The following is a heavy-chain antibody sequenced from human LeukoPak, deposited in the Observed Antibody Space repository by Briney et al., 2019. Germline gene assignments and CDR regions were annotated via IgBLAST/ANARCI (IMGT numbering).Heavy chain of an antibody. D-gene: IGHD1-14*01. V-gene: IGHV3-33*01. CDR1: GFTFTTYG. Sequence: QPGGSLRLSCAASGFTFTTYGMHWVRQAPGKGLEWVAIIWYDGSHKYYADSVKGRFTISRDNSKNTLYLQMDSLRVEDTAVYYCAGGEPYGYWGQGTLVTVSS. CDR3: AGGEPYGY. CDR2: IWYDGSHK. J-gene: IGHJ4*02.